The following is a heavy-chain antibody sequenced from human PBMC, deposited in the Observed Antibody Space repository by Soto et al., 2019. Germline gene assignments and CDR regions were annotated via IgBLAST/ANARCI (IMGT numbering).Heavy chain of an antibody. CDR1: GYTFTGHY. V-gene: IGHV1-2*02. J-gene: IGHJ4*02. Sequence: ASVKVSCKASGYTFTGHYIHWVRQAPGQGLEWMGWINPNTGGTNYAQKFQGQVTISADKSISTAYLQWSSLKASDTAMYYCARLETGVTTMDYWGQGTLVTVSS. CDR3: ARLETGVTTMDY. CDR2: INPNTGGT. D-gene: IGHD2-21*02.